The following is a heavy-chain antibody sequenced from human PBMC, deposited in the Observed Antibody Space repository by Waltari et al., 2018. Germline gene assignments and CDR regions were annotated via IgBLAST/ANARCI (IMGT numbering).Heavy chain of an antibody. V-gene: IGHV4-30-4*08. D-gene: IGHD6-6*01. CDR3: ARGPGIAARPAGNWFDP. J-gene: IGHJ5*02. Sequence: QVQLQESGPGLVKPSQTLSLTCTVSGGSISSGDYYWSWLRQPPGKGLEWIGYIYYSGSTYYNPSLKSRVTISVDTSKNQFSLKLSSVTAADTAVYYCARGPGIAARPAGNWFDPWGQGTLVTVSS. CDR2: IYYSGST. CDR1: GGSISSGDYY.